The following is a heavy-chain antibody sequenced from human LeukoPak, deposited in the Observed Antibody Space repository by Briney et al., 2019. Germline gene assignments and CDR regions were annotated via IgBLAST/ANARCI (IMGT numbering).Heavy chain of an antibody. Sequence: PGGSLRLSCAASGFTFSSYAMTWVRQAPGKGLEWVSAISGSGGSTYYADSVKGRFTISRDNSKNTLYLQMNSLRAEDTAVYYCAKAPRLRVNYFDYWGQGTLVTVSS. CDR1: GFTFSSYA. CDR3: AKAPRLRVNYFDY. V-gene: IGHV3-23*01. J-gene: IGHJ4*02. CDR2: ISGSGGST. D-gene: IGHD4-17*01.